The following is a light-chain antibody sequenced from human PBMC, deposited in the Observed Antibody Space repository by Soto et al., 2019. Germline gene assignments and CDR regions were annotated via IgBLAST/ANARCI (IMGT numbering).Light chain of an antibody. CDR3: QQYGRSPYT. CDR2: GAS. CDR1: QSVSSSY. V-gene: IGKV3-20*01. Sequence: EIVLTQSPGTLSLSPGERATLSCRASQSVSSSYLAWYQQKPGQAPRLLIYGASSRATGNPDRFSGSGSGTDFTLTISRLEPEDFAVYYCQQYGRSPYTFGQGTKLEIK. J-gene: IGKJ2*01.